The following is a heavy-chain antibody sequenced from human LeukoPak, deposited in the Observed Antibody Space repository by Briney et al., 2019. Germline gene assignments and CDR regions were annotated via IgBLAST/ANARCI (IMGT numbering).Heavy chain of an antibody. D-gene: IGHD3-3*01. CDR3: AISYDFWTRPDY. CDR2: IYYSGST. J-gene: IGHJ4*02. V-gene: IGHV4-39*07. Sequence: SETLSLTCTVSGGSISSSSYYWGWIRQPPGKGLEWIGSIYYSGSTYYNPSLKSRVTISVDTSKNQFSLKLSSVTAADTAVYYCAISYDFWTRPDYWGQGTLVTVSS. CDR1: GGSISSSSYY.